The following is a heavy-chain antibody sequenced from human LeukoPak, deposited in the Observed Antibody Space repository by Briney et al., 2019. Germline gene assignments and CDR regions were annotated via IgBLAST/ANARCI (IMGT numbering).Heavy chain of an antibody. D-gene: IGHD3-10*01. V-gene: IGHV3-30*02. CDR2: IRYDGSNK. CDR3: AKAPGSGSYFFGDWFDP. Sequence: GGSLRLSCAASGFTFNNYAMHWVRQAPGKGLEWAAFIRYDGSNKYYADSVKGRFTISRDNSKNTLYLQMNSLRPEDTAVYYCAKAPGSGSYFFGDWFDPWGQGTLLIVSS. CDR1: GFTFNNYA. J-gene: IGHJ5*02.